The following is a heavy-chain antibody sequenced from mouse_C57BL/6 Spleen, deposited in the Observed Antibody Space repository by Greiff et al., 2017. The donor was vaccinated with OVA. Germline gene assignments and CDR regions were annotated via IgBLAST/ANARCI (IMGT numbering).Heavy chain of an antibody. J-gene: IGHJ2*01. Sequence: EVQLQQSGPVLVKPGASVKMSCKASGYTFTDYYMNWVKQSHGKSLEWIGVINPYNGGTSYNQKFKGKATLTVDKSSSTAYMELNSLTSEDSAVYYGAREGKITTVVRDYFDYWGQGTTLTVSS. CDR3: AREGKITTVVRDYFDY. CDR1: GYTFTDYY. CDR2: INPYNGGT. D-gene: IGHD1-1*01. V-gene: IGHV1-19*01.